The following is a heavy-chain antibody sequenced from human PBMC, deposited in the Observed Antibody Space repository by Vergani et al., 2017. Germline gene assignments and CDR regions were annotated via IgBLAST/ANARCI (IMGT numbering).Heavy chain of an antibody. CDR3: AREYSSTSGRAFDF. Sequence: EVQLLESGGGLVQPGGSLRLTCAASEFTFSNYAMNWVRQAPGKGLEWVSGISGSGVSAYYKDSVKGRFTISRENSKNSLYLQMDSLRAEDTAVYYCAREYSSTSGRAFDFWGQGTKVTVSS. J-gene: IGHJ3*01. CDR1: EFTFSNYA. V-gene: IGHV3-23*01. CDR2: ISGSGVSA. D-gene: IGHD2-2*01.